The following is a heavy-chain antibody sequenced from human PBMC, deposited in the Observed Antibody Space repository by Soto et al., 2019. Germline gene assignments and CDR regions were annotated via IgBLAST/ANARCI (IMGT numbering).Heavy chain of an antibody. D-gene: IGHD3-9*01. CDR2: ISGYNGIT. V-gene: IGHV1-18*01. J-gene: IGHJ3*02. CDR1: VYTFTTYG. Sequence: ASVKVSCKASVYTFTTYGISWVRQAPGQGLEWMGWISGYNGITNYAQNLQGRVTMTTDTSTSTAYMELRSLRSDDTAVYFCARDPDYDILTGYTHDALDIWGQGTMVTVSS. CDR3: ARDPDYDILTGYTHDALDI.